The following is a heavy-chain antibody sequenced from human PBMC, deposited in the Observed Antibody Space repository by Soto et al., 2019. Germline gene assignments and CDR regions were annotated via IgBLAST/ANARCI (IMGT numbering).Heavy chain of an antibody. CDR3: ARPTRYCSGGSCYLPLDV. V-gene: IGHV4-59*08. CDR1: GGSTSSYY. Sequence: SELLSLTCSVSGGSTSSYYWSWIRQHPGKGLEWIGYIYYSGSTNYNPSLKSRVTISVDTSKNQFSLKLSSVTAADTAVYYCARPTRYCSGGSCYLPLDVWGKGTTVTVSS. CDR2: IYYSGST. J-gene: IGHJ6*04. D-gene: IGHD2-15*01.